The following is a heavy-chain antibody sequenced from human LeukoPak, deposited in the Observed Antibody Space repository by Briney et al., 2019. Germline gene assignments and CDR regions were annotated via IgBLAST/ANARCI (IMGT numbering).Heavy chain of an antibody. CDR1: GFTFSSYG. D-gene: IGHD3-22*01. CDR2: IWYDGSNK. J-gene: IGHJ4*02. V-gene: IGHV3-33*01. CDR3: ARDRDSYDSSGNYNGYFDY. Sequence: GRSLRLSCAASGFTFSSYGMHWVRQAPGKGLEWVAVIWYDGSNKYYADSVKGRFTISRDNSKNTLYLQMNSLRAEDTAVYYWARDRDSYDSSGNYNGYFDYGGKGPLVTVSS.